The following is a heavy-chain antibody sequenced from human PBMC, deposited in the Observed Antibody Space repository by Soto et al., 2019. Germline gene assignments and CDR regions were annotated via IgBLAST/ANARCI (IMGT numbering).Heavy chain of an antibody. Sequence: QVQLQETGPVLVKPSETLSLTCTVSGGYISSHYWGWIRQPPGKGLEWIGYVYHSGKTDSNPSLKSRVTISMDTSKNQISLSLTSVTAADTAVYYCARPRGTTPAVWYFDLWGCGTMVTIS. D-gene: IGHD1-26*01. CDR3: ARPRGTTPAVWYFDL. CDR1: GGYISSHY. CDR2: VYHSGKT. J-gene: IGHJ2*01. V-gene: IGHV4-59*08.